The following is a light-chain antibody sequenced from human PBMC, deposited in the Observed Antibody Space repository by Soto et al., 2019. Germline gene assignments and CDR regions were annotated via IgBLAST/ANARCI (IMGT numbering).Light chain of an antibody. CDR1: SSNIGAGHD. CDR2: ANT. Sequence: QSVLTQPPSVSGAPGQRVTISCTGSSSNIGAGHDVHWYQQIPETAPRLLVSANTNRPSGVPDRFSGSNSGTSASLAITGLQAEDEADYHCQSFDSSMDGWVFGGGTKLTVL. J-gene: IGLJ3*02. CDR3: QSFDSSMDGWV. V-gene: IGLV1-40*01.